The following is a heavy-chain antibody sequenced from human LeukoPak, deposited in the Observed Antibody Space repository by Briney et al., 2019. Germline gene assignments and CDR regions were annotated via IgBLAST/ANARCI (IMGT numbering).Heavy chain of an antibody. CDR1: GGSISSSSYY. J-gene: IGHJ4*02. Sequence: SETLSLTCTVSGGSISSSSYYWGWIRQPPGKGLEWIGSIYYSGSTYYNPSLKSRVTISVDTSKNQFSLKLSSVTAADTAVYYCARSGYQLLYRVSYYFDYWGQGTLVTVSS. D-gene: IGHD2-2*02. CDR3: ARSGYQLLYRVSYYFDY. CDR2: IYYSGST. V-gene: IGHV4-39*07.